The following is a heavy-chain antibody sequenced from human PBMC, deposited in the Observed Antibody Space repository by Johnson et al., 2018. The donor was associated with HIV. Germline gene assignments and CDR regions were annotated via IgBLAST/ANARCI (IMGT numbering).Heavy chain of an antibody. CDR3: AKGRWDATTYVDAFDI. J-gene: IGHJ3*02. V-gene: IGHV3-30-3*01. CDR1: GFTFSSYA. D-gene: IGHD1-26*01. Sequence: QEKLVESGGGVVQPGRSLRLSCAASGFTFSSYAMHWVRQAPGKGLEWVAVISYDGSNKYYADSVKGRFTISRDNSKNTLYLQMNSLRAEDTAVYYCAKGRWDATTYVDAFDIWCQVTMVTVSS. CDR2: ISYDGSNK.